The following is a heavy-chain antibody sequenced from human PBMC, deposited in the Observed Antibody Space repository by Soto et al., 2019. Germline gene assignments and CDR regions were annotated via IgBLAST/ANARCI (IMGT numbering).Heavy chain of an antibody. V-gene: IGHV3-23*01. J-gene: IGHJ3*02. D-gene: IGHD6-13*01. CDR2: IGGGDGST. CDR3: AKGILVKPPGTRTFDI. CDR1: GFTFINYA. Sequence: EVQLLESGGGLVQPGGSLRLSCAASGFTFINYAMSWVRQAPGKGLEWVSTIGGGDGSTYYADCVKGRFTISRDNSNSALYMKMNTLSVGDTYRYYCAKGILVKPPGTRTFDIWGQGTMVIVSS.